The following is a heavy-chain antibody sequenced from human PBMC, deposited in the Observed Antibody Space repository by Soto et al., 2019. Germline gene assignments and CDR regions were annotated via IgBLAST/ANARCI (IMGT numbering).Heavy chain of an antibody. CDR1: GYTFTSYG. CDR3: ARDLECYYDSSGYLYYFDY. D-gene: IGHD3-22*01. CDR2: ISAYNGNT. V-gene: IGHV1-18*01. Sequence: ASVKVSCKASGYTFTSYGISWVRQAPGQGLEWMGWISAYNGNTNYAQKLQGRVTMTTDTSTSTAYMELRSLRSDDTAVYYCARDLECYYDSSGYLYYFDYWGQGTLVTVSS. J-gene: IGHJ4*02.